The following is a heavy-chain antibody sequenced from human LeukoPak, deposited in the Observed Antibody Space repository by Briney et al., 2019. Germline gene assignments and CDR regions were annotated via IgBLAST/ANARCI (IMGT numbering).Heavy chain of an antibody. CDR2: IRSKASGGTI. D-gene: IGHD6-13*01. CDR3: TRIIGSSWYRYFDY. V-gene: IGHV3-49*03. CDR1: GFTFGDYA. Sequence: GGSLRLSCIASGFTFGDYAMSWFRQAPGKGLEWVSFIRSKASGGTIEYAASVKGRFTISRDDSKSIAYLQMNSLKTEDTALYYCTRIIGSSWYRYFDYWGQGTLVTVSS. J-gene: IGHJ4*02.